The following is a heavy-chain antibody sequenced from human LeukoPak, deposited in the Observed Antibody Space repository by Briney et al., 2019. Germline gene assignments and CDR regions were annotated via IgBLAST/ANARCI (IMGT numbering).Heavy chain of an antibody. CDR2: INPNSGGT. D-gene: IGHD4-17*01. V-gene: IGHV1-2*02. CDR3: ARKSDTIYSDVFDY. Sequence: ASVKVSCKASGYTFTGYYMHWVRPAPGQGLEWMGWINPNSGGTNYAQKFQGRVTMTRDTSISTAYMELSRLRSDDTAVYYCARKSDTIYSDVFDYWGQGTLVTVSS. J-gene: IGHJ4*02. CDR1: GYTFTGYY.